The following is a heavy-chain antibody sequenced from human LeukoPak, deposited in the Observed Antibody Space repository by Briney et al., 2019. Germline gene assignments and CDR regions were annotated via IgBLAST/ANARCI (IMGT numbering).Heavy chain of an antibody. CDR3: ARESDSSGFGAFDI. CDR2: INQDGSEK. J-gene: IGHJ3*02. D-gene: IGHD3-22*01. CDR1: GSTFSNYW. Sequence: PGGSLRLSCAASGSTFSNYWMSWVRQAPGKGLEWVANINQDGSEKYYVDSVKGRFTISRDNAKNSLYLQMNSLRAEDTAVYYCARESDSSGFGAFDIWGQGTMITVSS. V-gene: IGHV3-7*04.